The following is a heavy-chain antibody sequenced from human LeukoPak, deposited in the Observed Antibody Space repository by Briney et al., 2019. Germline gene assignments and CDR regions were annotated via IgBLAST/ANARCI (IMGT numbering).Heavy chain of an antibody. D-gene: IGHD3-3*01. CDR3: ARVLRFLEWLSVFDY. Sequence: ASVKVSCKASGGTFSSYAISWVRQAPGQGLEWMGGIIPIFGTANYAQKFQGRVTMTTDTSTSTAYMELRSLRSDDTAVYYCARVLRFLEWLSVFDYWGQGTLVTVSS. CDR1: GGTFSSYA. CDR2: IIPIFGTA. J-gene: IGHJ4*02. V-gene: IGHV1-69*05.